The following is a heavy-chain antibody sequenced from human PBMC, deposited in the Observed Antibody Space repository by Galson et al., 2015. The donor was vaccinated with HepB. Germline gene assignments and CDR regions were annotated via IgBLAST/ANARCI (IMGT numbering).Heavy chain of an antibody. CDR3: SRGALVVAVGATQNNWFDP. Sequence: SLKVSCKASGYTFSSYSITWVRPAPGQGLEWVGWISPHNRYTNYAQNFQGRVTMTTDPSTSTAYTELRSLRTDDTADYYWSRGALVVAVGATQNNWFDPWGRGTLVTVSS. CDR1: GYTFSSYS. D-gene: IGHD2-15*01. V-gene: IGHV1-18*01. CDR2: ISPHNRYT. J-gene: IGHJ5*02.